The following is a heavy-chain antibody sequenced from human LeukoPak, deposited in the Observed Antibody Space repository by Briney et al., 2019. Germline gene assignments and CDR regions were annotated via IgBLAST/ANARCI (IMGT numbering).Heavy chain of an antibody. CDR1: GGSISDTTYF. D-gene: IGHD3-9*01. Sequence: SETLSLTCSVSGGSISDTTYFWGWIRQPPGKGLEWIGSIYSSVSTYYNPSLKSRVTVSIDTSRNQFSLKLTSVAAAETAVYYCARSGYYDILSGYLYFFDYWGQGTLVTVSS. J-gene: IGHJ4*02. V-gene: IGHV4-39*01. CDR3: ARSGYYDILSGYLYFFDY. CDR2: IYSSVST.